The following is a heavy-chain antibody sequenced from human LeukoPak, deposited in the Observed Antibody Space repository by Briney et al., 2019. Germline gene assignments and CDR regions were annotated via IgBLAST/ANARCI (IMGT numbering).Heavy chain of an antibody. Sequence: GGSLRLSCAASGFTFSSYWMHWVRQAPGKGLVWVSRINTDGSSTSYADSVKGRFTISRDNAKNTLYLQMNSLRAEDMAVYYCARAVGYCSGGSCYRHIFDYWGQGTLVTVSS. CDR3: ARAVGYCSGGSCYRHIFDY. CDR2: INTDGSST. CDR1: GFTFSSYW. D-gene: IGHD2-15*01. V-gene: IGHV3-74*01. J-gene: IGHJ4*02.